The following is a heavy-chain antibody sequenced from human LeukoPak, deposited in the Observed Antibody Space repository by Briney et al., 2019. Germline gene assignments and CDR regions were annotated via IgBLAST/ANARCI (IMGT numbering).Heavy chain of an antibody. CDR2: IFDSGST. CDR3: ARAINYDSSGYYQIDY. Sequence: SETLSLTCTVSGGSISSFYWSWIRQPPGEGLEWIGYIFDSGSTNYNPSLKSRVTISVDTSKNQFSLKLSSVTAADTAVYYCARAINYDSSGYYQIDYWGQGTLVTVSS. D-gene: IGHD3-22*01. V-gene: IGHV4-59*01. J-gene: IGHJ4*02. CDR1: GGSISSFY.